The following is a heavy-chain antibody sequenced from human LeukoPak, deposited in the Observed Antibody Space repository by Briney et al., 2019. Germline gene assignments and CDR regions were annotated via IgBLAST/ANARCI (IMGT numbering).Heavy chain of an antibody. CDR1: GFTFSKFA. J-gene: IGHJ3*02. V-gene: IGHV3-30-3*01. CDR3: ARDGYYYDSSGYYGAFDI. CDR2: ISYDGSNK. D-gene: IGHD3-22*01. Sequence: GGSLRLSCATSGFTFSKFAIHWVRQAPGKGLEWVAVISYDGSNKYYADSVKGRFTISRDNAKNSLYLQMNSLRAEDTAVYYCARDGYYYDSSGYYGAFDIWGQGTMVTVSS.